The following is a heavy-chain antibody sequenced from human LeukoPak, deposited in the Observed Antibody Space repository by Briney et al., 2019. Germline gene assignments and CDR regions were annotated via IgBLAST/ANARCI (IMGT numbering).Heavy chain of an antibody. Sequence: ASVKVSCKASGGTFSSYAISWVRQAPGQGLEWMGGILPIFGTANYAQKFQGRVTITADESTSTAYMELSSLRSEDTAVYYCARGAAGDYVFLSGGAFDIWGQGTMVTVSS. CDR3: ARGAAGDYVFLSGGAFDI. V-gene: IGHV1-69*13. D-gene: IGHD4-17*01. J-gene: IGHJ3*02. CDR1: GGTFSSYA. CDR2: ILPIFGTA.